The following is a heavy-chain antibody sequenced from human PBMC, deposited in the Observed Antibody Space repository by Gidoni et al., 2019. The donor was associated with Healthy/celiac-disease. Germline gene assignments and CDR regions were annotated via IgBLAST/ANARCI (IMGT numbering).Heavy chain of an antibody. J-gene: IGHJ4*02. CDR2: ISYDGSNK. CDR3: ARDRDQVTVAGIFDY. Sequence: QVQLVESGGGVVQPGRSLRLSCAASGFTFSSYAMHWVRQAPGKGLEWLAVISYDGSNKYYADSVKGRFTISRDNSKNTLYLQMNSLRAEDTAVYYCARDRDQVTVAGIFDYWGQGTLVTVSS. V-gene: IGHV3-30-3*01. D-gene: IGHD6-19*01. CDR1: GFTFSSYA.